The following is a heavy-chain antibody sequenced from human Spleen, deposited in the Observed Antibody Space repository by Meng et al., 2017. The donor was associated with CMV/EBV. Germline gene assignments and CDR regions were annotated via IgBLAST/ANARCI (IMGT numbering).Heavy chain of an antibody. D-gene: IGHD5-24*01. CDR2: INHSGST. J-gene: IGHJ4*02. V-gene: IGHV4-34*01. Sequence: QVQLQEVGAGLLKPSETLSLTCAVYGGSFSGYYWSWIRQPPGKGLEWIGEINHSGSTNYNPSLKSRVTISVDTSKNQFSLKLSSVTAADTAVYYCARDGDGYPTDYWGQGTLVTVSS. CDR1: GGSFSGYY. CDR3: ARDGDGYPTDY.